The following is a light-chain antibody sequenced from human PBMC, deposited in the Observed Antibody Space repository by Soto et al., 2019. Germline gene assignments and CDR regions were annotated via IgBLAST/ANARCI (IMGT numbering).Light chain of an antibody. Sequence: SYELTQPPSVSVAPGETATITCGGYDSGTKSVHWYQQKPRQAPVLVIYYNSDRPSGIPERFSGSKSGNTATLTITTVEAGDEADFYCQVWDVSSDHVLFGGGTKLTVL. CDR1: DSGTKS. J-gene: IGLJ2*01. CDR3: QVWDVSSDHVL. CDR2: YNS. V-gene: IGLV3-21*04.